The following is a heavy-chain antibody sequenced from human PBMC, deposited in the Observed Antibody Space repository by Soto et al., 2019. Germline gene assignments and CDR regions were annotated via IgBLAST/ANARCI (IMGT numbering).Heavy chain of an antibody. CDR3: ASRRYSAYDYYYNNAMDV. V-gene: IGHV4-59*01. CDR2: IYKSGST. J-gene: IGHJ6*02. CDR1: GGSINVYY. Sequence: SETLSLTCTVSGGSINVYYWSWIRQPPGKGLEWLGYIYKSGSTNYNPSLKSRVTISVDTSKNQFSLNLSYVSDADTAVYYCASRRYSAYDYYYNNAMDVWGQGTTVTVSS. D-gene: IGHD5-12*01.